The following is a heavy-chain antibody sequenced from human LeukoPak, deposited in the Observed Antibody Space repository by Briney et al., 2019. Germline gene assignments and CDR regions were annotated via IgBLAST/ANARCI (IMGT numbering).Heavy chain of an antibody. CDR3: ARLMTTPDVIATPDY. D-gene: IGHD2-21*01. J-gene: IGHJ4*02. V-gene: IGHV4-38-2*01. CDR2: IYHSGST. Sequence: PSETLSLTCAVSGYSISSGYYWGWIRQPPGKGLEWIGSIYHSGSTYYNPSLKSRVTISVDTSKNQFSLKLSSVTAADTAVYYCARLMTTPDVIATPDYWGQGTLVTVSS. CDR1: GYSISSGYY.